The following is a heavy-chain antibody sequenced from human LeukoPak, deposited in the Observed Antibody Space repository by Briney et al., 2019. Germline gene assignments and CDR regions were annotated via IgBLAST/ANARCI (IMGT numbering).Heavy chain of an antibody. CDR1: GYTFTGYY. CDR2: INPNRGGT. J-gene: IGHJ4*02. CDR3: ATLGGSGSFDY. Sequence: EASVKVSCKASGYTFTGYYMHWVRQAPGQGLEWMGWINPNRGGTNYAQKFQGWVTMTRDTSISTAYMELSRLRSDDTAVYYCATLGGSGSFDYWGQGTLVTVSS. V-gene: IGHV1-2*04. D-gene: IGHD3-10*01.